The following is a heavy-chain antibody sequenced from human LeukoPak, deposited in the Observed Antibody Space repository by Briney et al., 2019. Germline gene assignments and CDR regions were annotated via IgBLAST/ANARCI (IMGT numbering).Heavy chain of an antibody. Sequence: SETLSLTCTVSGDSINTKSYYWGWVRQPPGEGLGWIGSIYYSGNTYYNPSLKSRVTLSIDTSKNQFSLRLSSVTAADTAVYYCARHSYGAFDYWGQGTLVTVSS. CDR2: IYYSGNT. D-gene: IGHD5-18*01. V-gene: IGHV4-39*01. CDR3: ARHSYGAFDY. CDR1: GDSINTKSYY. J-gene: IGHJ4*02.